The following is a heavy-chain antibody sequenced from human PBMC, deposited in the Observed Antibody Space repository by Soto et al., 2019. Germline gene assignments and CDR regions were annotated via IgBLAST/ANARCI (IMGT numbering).Heavy chain of an antibody. CDR2: IYYSGST. V-gene: IGHV4-61*01. J-gene: IGHJ4*02. D-gene: IGHD4-4*01. Sequence: SETLSLTCTVSGGSVSSGSYYWSWIRQPPGKGLEWIGYIYYSGSTNYNPSLKSRVTISVDTSKNQFSLKLSSVTAADTAVYYCARIHDYSNYPGYWGQGTLVTVS. CDR1: GGSVSSGSYY. CDR3: ARIHDYSNYPGY.